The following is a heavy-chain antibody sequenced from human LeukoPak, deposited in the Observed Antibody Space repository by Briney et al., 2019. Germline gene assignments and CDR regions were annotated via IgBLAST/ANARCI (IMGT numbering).Heavy chain of an antibody. CDR3: ARDLYYYDSSGYHNGMDV. Sequence: ASVKVSCKASGYTFTGYYMHWVRQAPGQGLEWMGWINPNSGGTNYAQKFQGRVTMTRDTSISTAYMEPSRLRSDDTAVYYCARDLYYYDSSGYHNGMDVWGQGTTVTVSS. D-gene: IGHD3-22*01. V-gene: IGHV1-2*02. J-gene: IGHJ6*02. CDR2: INPNSGGT. CDR1: GYTFTGYY.